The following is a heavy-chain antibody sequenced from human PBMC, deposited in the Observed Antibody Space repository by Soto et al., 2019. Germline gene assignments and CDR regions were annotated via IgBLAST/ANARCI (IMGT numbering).Heavy chain of an antibody. Sequence: QVQLVQSGAEVKKPGASVKVSCKASGYTFTSYGISWVRQAPGQVREWMGWINGYNGNTNHAQKLQGRVTMSTDTSTSTAYMELRSLRSDDSAVYYCARMGDVPYYYYGMDVWGQGTTVTVSS. CDR1: GYTFTSYG. D-gene: IGHD3-16*01. J-gene: IGHJ6*02. CDR2: INGYNGNT. V-gene: IGHV1-18*01. CDR3: ARMGDVPYYYYGMDV.